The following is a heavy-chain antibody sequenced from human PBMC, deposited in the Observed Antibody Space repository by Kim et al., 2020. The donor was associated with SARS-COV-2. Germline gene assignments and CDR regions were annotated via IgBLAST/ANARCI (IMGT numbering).Heavy chain of an antibody. CDR1: GFTFGDYA. V-gene: IGHV3-49*04. CDR2: IRSKAYGGTT. D-gene: IGHD3-3*01. Sequence: GGSLRLSCTASGFTFGDYAMSWVRQAPGKGLEWVGFIRSKAYGGTTEYAASVKGRFTISRDDSKSIAYLQMNSLKTEDTAGYYCTRDSVRFLEWYGDYYYGTDVWGQGNTVTVSS. J-gene: IGHJ6*02. CDR3: TRDSVRFLEWYGDYYYGTDV.